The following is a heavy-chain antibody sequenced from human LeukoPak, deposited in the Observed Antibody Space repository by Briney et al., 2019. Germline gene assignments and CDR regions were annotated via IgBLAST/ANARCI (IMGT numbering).Heavy chain of an antibody. CDR3: AIDQWLDY. CDR2: IGTSGNTI. J-gene: IGHJ4*02. Sequence: GGSLRLSCAASGFTFSGYIMNWVRQAPGKGLEWVSFIGTSGNTIYYADSVKGRFTVSRDNAKNSLYLQMNSLRAEDTAVYYCAIDQWLDYWGQGTLVTVSS. D-gene: IGHD6-19*01. CDR1: GFTFSGYI. V-gene: IGHV3-48*01.